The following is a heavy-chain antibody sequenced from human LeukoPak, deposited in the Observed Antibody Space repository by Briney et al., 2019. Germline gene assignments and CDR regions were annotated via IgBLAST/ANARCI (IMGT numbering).Heavy chain of an antibody. J-gene: IGHJ4*02. CDR1: GYTFSNYW. Sequence: GGSLRLSCAASGYTFSNYWMSWVRQAPGKGLEWVADIKRDESEQHYVDSVKGRFTISRDNAKNSLYLQMNSLRAEDTAVYYCALNMVGGQIFDFWGQGTLVTVSS. D-gene: IGHD3-10*01. CDR2: IKRDESEQ. CDR3: ALNMVGGQIFDF. V-gene: IGHV3-7*01.